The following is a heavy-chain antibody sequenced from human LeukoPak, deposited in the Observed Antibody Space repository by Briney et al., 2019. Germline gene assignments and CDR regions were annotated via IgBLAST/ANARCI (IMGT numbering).Heavy chain of an antibody. Sequence: GASVKVSCKASGYTFTSYAMHWVRQAPGQRLEWMGWINAGNGNTKYSQKFQGRVTITRDTSASTAYMELSSLRSEDTAVYYCARDRRYFDWPDAFDIWGQGTMVTVSS. V-gene: IGHV1-3*01. J-gene: IGHJ3*02. CDR2: INAGNGNT. CDR1: GYTFTSYA. CDR3: ARDRRYFDWPDAFDI. D-gene: IGHD3-9*01.